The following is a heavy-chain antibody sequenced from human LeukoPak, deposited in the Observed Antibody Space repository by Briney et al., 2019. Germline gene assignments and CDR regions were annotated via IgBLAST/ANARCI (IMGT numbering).Heavy chain of an antibody. CDR2: ISSSSLYI. D-gene: IGHD5-24*01. CDR3: AREGDGYNSPIDY. Sequence: PGGSLRLSCAASGFTFSSYGMNWVRQAPGKGLEWVSSISSSSLYIYYAVSVKGRFTISRDNAKNSLFLQMNSLRAEDTAVYYCAREGDGYNSPIDYWGQGTLVTVSS. J-gene: IGHJ4*02. V-gene: IGHV3-21*01. CDR1: GFTFSSYG.